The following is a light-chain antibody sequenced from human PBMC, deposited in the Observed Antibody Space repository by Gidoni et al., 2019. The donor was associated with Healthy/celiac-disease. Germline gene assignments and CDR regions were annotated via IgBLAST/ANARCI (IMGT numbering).Light chain of an antibody. J-gene: IGLJ3*02. CDR1: SSNIGSNT. CDR2: SNN. CDR3: AAWDDSLNGWV. V-gene: IGLV1-44*01. Sequence: QSVLTQPPSASGTHGPRVTISCSGSSSNIGSNTVNWYQQLPGTAPKLRIYSNNQRPSGVPDRFSGSKSGTSASLAISGLQSEDEADYYCAAWDDSLNGWVFGGGTKLTVL.